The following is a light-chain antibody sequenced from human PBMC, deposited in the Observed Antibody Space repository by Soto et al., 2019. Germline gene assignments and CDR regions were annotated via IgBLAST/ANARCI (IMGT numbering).Light chain of an antibody. CDR1: QSVSRW. V-gene: IGKV1-5*01. J-gene: IGKJ1*01. CDR3: QQYDNYSPWT. Sequence: DIQMTQCPSTLSPSVGDRVTITRAASQSVSRWLAWQQQKPGKDAKLLIYDASSLESGVTSRCSSRGSGTEFTITISSLQPDDFATDYCQQYDNYSPWTFGQGTKVDIK. CDR2: DAS.